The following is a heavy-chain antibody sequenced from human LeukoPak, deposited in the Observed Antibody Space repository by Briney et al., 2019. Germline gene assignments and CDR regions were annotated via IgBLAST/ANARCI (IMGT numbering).Heavy chain of an antibody. CDR2: ISSSSSYI. CDR3: ARDLVVIGRDAFDI. Sequence: GGSLRLSCAASGFTFSSYSMNWVRQAPGKGLEWVSSISSSSSYIYYADSVKGRFTISRDNAKHSLYLQMNSLRAEYTAVYYCARDLVVIGRDAFDIWGQGTMVTVSS. CDR1: GFTFSSYS. J-gene: IGHJ3*02. D-gene: IGHD3-22*01. V-gene: IGHV3-21*01.